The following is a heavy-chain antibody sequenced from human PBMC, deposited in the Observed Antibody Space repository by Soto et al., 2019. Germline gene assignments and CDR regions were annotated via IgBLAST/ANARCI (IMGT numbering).Heavy chain of an antibody. CDR2: IYYSGST. V-gene: IGHV4-59*01. CDR1: VCSISSYY. CDR3: ARASKILAVEYAMEL. Sequence: SSTXSLTCTVAVCSISSYYCILIRQPPGKGLGLMGYIYYSGSTNYNPSLKSRVNISVDTSKNQFSLKLSSVTAADTAVYYCARASKILAVEYAMELWGQGTTV. J-gene: IGHJ6*01. D-gene: IGHD6-19*01.